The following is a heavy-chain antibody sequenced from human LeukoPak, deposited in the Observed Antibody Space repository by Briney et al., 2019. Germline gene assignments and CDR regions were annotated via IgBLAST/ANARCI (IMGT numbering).Heavy chain of an antibody. CDR2: IQYDGSNK. J-gene: IGHJ6*02. D-gene: IGHD6-19*01. V-gene: IGHV3-30-3*01. CDR1: GFTLSSYW. Sequence: AGGSLRLSCSAAGFTLSSYWMHWVRQAPGKGLEWVAVIQYDGSNKFYADSVKGRFTISRDNSKNTLYLQMNSLRAEDTAVYYCARVRGAVAGKGMDVWGQGTTVTVSS. CDR3: ARVRGAVAGKGMDV.